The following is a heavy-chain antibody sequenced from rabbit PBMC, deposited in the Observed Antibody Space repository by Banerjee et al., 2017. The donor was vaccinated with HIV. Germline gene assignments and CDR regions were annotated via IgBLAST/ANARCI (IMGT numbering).Heavy chain of an antibody. CDR2: IYAGKGRT. D-gene: IGHD4-1*01. Sequence: QEQLKETGGGLVQPGGSLTLSCTASGIDFSSYYMSWVRQAPGKGLEWIGTIYAGKGRTYYASWAKGRFTISKTSSTTVTLQMTSLTAADTATYFCARDLAGVIGWNFNLWGQGTLVTVS. J-gene: IGHJ4*01. CDR3: ARDLAGVIGWNFNL. V-gene: IGHV1S45*01. CDR1: GIDFSSYY.